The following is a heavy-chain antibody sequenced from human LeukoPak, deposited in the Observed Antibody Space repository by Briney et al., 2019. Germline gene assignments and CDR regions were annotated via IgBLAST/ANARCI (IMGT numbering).Heavy chain of an antibody. D-gene: IGHD2-8*01. CDR1: GFSFSIYS. Sequence: GGSLRLSCAASGFSFSIYSMNWVRQAPGKGLEWVSSISGSSSYTYYADSVKGRFTISRDNAKNSLYLQMNSLRAEDTAVYYCARGDRLGYCTSGVCYPTDYWGQGTLVTVSS. CDR3: ARGDRLGYCTSGVCYPTDY. CDR2: ISGSSSYT. V-gene: IGHV3-21*01. J-gene: IGHJ4*02.